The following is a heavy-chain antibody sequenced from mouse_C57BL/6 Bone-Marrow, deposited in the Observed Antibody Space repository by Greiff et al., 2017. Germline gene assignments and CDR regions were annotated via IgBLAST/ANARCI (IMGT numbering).Heavy chain of an antibody. CDR1: GYPFTSYW. CDR3: ARYGNYGYFDV. V-gene: IGHV1-64*01. J-gene: IGHJ1*03. Sequence: VQLQASGAELVKPGASVKLSCKASGYPFTSYWMHWVKQRPGQGLEWIGMIHPNSGSTNYNEKFKSKATLTVDKSSSTAYMQLSSLTSEDSAVYYCARYGNYGYFDVWGTGTTVTVSS. CDR2: IHPNSGST. D-gene: IGHD2-1*01.